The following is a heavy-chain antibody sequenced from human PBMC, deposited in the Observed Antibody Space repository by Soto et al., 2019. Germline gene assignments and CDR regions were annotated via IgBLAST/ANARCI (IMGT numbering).Heavy chain of an antibody. CDR2: ISDDGTID. CDR1: GFTFSRFA. D-gene: IGHD1-26*01. J-gene: IGHJ4*02. CDR3: ARPGSGSFYVFYDH. Sequence: VRLLESGGGVVQPGRSLRLSCAASGFTFSRFAMHWVRQAPGMGLEWVALISDDGTIDYYADSVKGRFSISRDDSRDTLYLDMNGLRPDDTALYYCARPGSGSFYVFYDHWGQGTPVTVSS. V-gene: IGHV3-30*01.